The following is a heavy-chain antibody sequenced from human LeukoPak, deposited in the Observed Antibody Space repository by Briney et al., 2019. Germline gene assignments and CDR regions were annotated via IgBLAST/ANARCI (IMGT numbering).Heavy chain of an antibody. D-gene: IGHD6-13*01. J-gene: IGHJ4*02. CDR1: GFTFSSYA. CDR2: ISYDGSNK. Sequence: GGSLRLSCVDSGFTFSSYAMHWVRQAPAKELEWVAVISYDGSNKYYADSVKGRFTISRDNSKNTLYLQMNSLRAEDTAVYYCARDAGGYHEFDYWGQGTLVTVSS. CDR3: ARDAGGYHEFDY. V-gene: IGHV3-30-3*01.